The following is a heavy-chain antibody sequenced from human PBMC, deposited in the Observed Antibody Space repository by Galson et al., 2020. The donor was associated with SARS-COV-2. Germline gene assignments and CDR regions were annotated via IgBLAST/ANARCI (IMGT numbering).Heavy chain of an antibody. CDR3: AGGTRDITMIGVGITSVSCYFDH. Sequence: SQASETLSLTCAVYGGSFSDYYWSWIRQSPGRGLEWIGEITHSGSTSYNPSLKSRVTISVDTSKNQFSLKMRSVTAADTAVYYCAGGTRDITMIGVGITSVSCYFDHWGQGTLVTVSS. CDR2: ITHSGST. V-gene: IGHV4-34*01. D-gene: IGHD3-22*01. CDR1: GGSFSDYY. J-gene: IGHJ4*03.